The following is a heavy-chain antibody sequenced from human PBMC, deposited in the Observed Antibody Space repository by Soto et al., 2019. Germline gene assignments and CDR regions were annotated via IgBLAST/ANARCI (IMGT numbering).Heavy chain of an antibody. Sequence: GASVKVSCKASGSSLTSLHFNWVRQATGQGLEWIGWMNPHSGDTGFAQKFQGRVTITADESTSTAYMELSSLRSEDTAVYYCARIYYDSSGYAESYWGQGTLVIVSS. CDR1: GSSLTSLH. V-gene: IGHV1-8*01. D-gene: IGHD3-22*01. CDR2: MNPHSGDT. J-gene: IGHJ4*02. CDR3: ARIYYDSSGYAESY.